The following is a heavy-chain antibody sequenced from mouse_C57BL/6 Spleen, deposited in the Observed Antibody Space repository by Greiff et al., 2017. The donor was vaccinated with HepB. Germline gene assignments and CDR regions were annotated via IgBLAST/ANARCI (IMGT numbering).Heavy chain of an antibody. CDR1: GYAFSSSW. V-gene: IGHV1-82*01. CDR2: IYPGDGDT. CDR3: ARELLPYYAMDY. J-gene: IGHJ4*01. D-gene: IGHD2-12*01. Sequence: VQLQQSGPELVKPGASVKISCKASGYAFSSSWMNWVKQRPGKGLEWIGRIYPGDGDTNYNGKFKGKATLTADKSYSTAYMQLSSLTSEDSAVYFCARELLPYYAMDYWGQGTSVTVSS.